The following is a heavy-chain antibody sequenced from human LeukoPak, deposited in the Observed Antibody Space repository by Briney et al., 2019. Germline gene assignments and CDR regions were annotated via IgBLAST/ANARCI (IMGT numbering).Heavy chain of an antibody. CDR2: ISHAGGGT. CDR1: GFTFSSYA. CDR3: AKAPIYDSTGEYREYDY. D-gene: IGHD3-22*01. V-gene: IGHV3-23*01. Sequence: PGGSLRLSCAASGFTFSSYALSWVRQAPGVGLRWVSAISHAGGGTYYADSVKGRFTISRDNSKNTLYLQMNSLRADDTAVYYCAKAPIYDSTGEYREYDYWGQGTLVTVSS. J-gene: IGHJ4*02.